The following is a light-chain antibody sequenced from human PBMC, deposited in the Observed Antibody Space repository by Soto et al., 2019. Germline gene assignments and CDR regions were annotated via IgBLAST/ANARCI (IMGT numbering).Light chain of an antibody. J-gene: IGKJ5*01. Sequence: IVMTQSPSTLSVSPGERATLSCRASQSVGSDLAWYQQKPGQAPRLLIHGASTRATGIPARFSGSGSGTEFTLTISSLQSEDFAVYYCQQYNNWPPTFGQGTRLEIK. CDR3: QQYNNWPPT. V-gene: IGKV3-15*01. CDR1: QSVGSD. CDR2: GAS.